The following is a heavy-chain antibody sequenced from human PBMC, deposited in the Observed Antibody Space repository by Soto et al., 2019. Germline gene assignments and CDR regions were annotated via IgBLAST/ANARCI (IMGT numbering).Heavy chain of an antibody. CDR3: AKEMGANYGEYWFFDV. D-gene: IGHD4-17*01. CDR2: ITGSGERT. CDR1: GFPFSSYA. V-gene: IGHV3-23*01. J-gene: IGHJ2*01. Sequence: EVQLLDSGGGLVQPGGSLRVSCAASGFPFSSYAMNWVRQAPGTGLEWVSGITGSGERTYYADSVKGRFTISRDNSENTLYLQMTSRMAEETAVYYCAKEMGANYGEYWFFDVWGRGTLVTVSS.